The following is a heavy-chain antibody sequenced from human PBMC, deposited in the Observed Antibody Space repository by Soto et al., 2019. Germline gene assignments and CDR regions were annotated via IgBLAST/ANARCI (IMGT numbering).Heavy chain of an antibody. Sequence: GGSLRLSCAASGFTFSSYGMHWVRQAPGKGLEWVAVIWYDGSNKYYADSVKGRFTISRDNSKNTLYLQMNSLRAEDTAVYYCARGDGDYDILTGIGYWGQGTLVTVSS. CDR3: ARGDGDYDILTGIGY. V-gene: IGHV3-33*01. J-gene: IGHJ4*02. CDR2: IWYDGSNK. CDR1: GFTFSSYG. D-gene: IGHD3-9*01.